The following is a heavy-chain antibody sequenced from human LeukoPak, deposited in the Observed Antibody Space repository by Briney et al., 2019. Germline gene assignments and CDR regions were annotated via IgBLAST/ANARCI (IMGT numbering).Heavy chain of an antibody. J-gene: IGHJ5*02. CDR3: ARVKYSSGWEKYNWFDP. V-gene: IGHV3-7*01. D-gene: IGHD6-19*01. CDR2: IKQDGSVK. CDR1: GFTLSNFL. Sequence: GGSLRLSCAASGFTLSNFLMSWVRQAPGKGLEWVANIKQDGSVKYYVDSVKGRFIISRDNAKNSLYLQMNSLRAEDTAVYYCARVKYSSGWEKYNWFDPWGQGTLVIVSS.